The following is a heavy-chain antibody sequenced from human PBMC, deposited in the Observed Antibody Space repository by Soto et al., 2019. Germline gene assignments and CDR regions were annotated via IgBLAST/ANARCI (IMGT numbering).Heavy chain of an antibody. CDR1: GFTFSSYW. CDR2: INTDGSTT. Sequence: EVQLVESGGNLVEPGGSLRLSCAASGFTFSSYWIHWVRQPPGKGLLWVSRINTDGSTTNYADSVKGRFTISRDNANNTLYLQMNSLRPEDTAVYYCARGASGNYYLDYWGQGALVTISS. D-gene: IGHD3-10*01. V-gene: IGHV3-74*01. J-gene: IGHJ4*02. CDR3: ARGASGNYYLDY.